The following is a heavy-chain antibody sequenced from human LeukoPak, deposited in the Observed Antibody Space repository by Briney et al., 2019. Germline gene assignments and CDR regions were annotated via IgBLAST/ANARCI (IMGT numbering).Heavy chain of an antibody. Sequence: ASVKVSCKASGYTFSSYGINWVRQAPGQGREWMGWISASNANTDYAQKFQGSVTMTTDTSTTTAYMELRSLRSDDTAVYYCARARGYSYGYSDYWGQGTLVTVSS. CDR1: GYTFSSYG. J-gene: IGHJ4*02. D-gene: IGHD5-18*01. CDR2: ISASNANT. CDR3: ARARGYSYGYSDY. V-gene: IGHV1-18*01.